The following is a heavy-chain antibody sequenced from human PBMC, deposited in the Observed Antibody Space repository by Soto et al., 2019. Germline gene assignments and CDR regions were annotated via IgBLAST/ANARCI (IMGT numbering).Heavy chain of an antibody. Sequence: QVQLVQSGAEVKKPGSSVKVSCKASGGTFSSYAISWVRQAPGQGLEWMGGIIPIFGTANYAQKFQGRVTITADESTSTAYMELSSLRSEDTDVYYCARHNYYDSSGYYYVPYYYYYYGMDVWGQGTTVTVSS. D-gene: IGHD3-22*01. V-gene: IGHV1-69*01. CDR3: ARHNYYDSSGYYYVPYYYYYYGMDV. CDR1: GGTFSSYA. CDR2: IIPIFGTA. J-gene: IGHJ6*02.